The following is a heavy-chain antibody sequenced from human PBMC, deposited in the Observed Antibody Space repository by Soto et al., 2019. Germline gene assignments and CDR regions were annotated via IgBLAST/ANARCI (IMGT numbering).Heavy chain of an antibody. V-gene: IGHV3-23*01. CDR2: FRTSGDGGTT. D-gene: IGHD3-10*01. J-gene: IGHJ6*02. CDR1: GFTFSSYS. Sequence: GGSLRLSCAASGFTFSSYSMSWVRQAPGKGLEWVSGFRTSGDGGTTYYADSVKGRFTISRDNSKNTLFLQMNSLRDEDTAVYYCVRPLPSGQTHARDVWGQGTTVTVSS. CDR3: VRPLPSGQTHARDV.